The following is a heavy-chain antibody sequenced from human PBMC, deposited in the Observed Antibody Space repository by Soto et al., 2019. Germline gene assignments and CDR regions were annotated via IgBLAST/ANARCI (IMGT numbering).Heavy chain of an antibody. V-gene: IGHV4-30-4*01. CDR3: ASEMYYYDSSGYPGDYYYGMDV. D-gene: IGHD3-22*01. CDR2: IYYSGST. J-gene: IGHJ6*02. Sequence: SETLSLTCTVSGGSISSGDYYWSWIRQPPGKGLEWIGYIYYSGSTYYNPSLKSRVTISVDTSKNQFPLKLSSVTAADTAVYYCASEMYYYDSSGYPGDYYYGMDVWGQGTTVTVSS. CDR1: GGSISSGDYY.